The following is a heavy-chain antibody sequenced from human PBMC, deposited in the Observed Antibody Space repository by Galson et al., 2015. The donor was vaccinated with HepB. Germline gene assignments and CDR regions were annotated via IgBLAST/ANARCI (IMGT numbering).Heavy chain of an antibody. CDR3: ARDLGSQGYGMDV. CDR1: GFTLSSYS. D-gene: IGHD3-10*01. J-gene: IGHJ6*02. Sequence: SLRLSCAASGFTLSSYSMNWVRQAPGKGLEWVSSISSSSSYIYYADPVKGRFTISRDNAKNSVYLQMNSLRDEDTAVYYCARDLGSQGYGMDVWGQGTTVTVSS. CDR2: ISSSSSYI. V-gene: IGHV3-21*01.